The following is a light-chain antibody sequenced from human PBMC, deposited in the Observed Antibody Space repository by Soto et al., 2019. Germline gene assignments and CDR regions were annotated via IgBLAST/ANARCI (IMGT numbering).Light chain of an antibody. Sequence: QPVLTQPPSASGSPGQSVTISCTGTTSDVGTYDSVSWYQQHPGKAPKLIIYEVNKRPSGVPDRFSGSKSGNTASLTVSGLQAEDETHYYCASYAGSNNLLFGGGTKLTVL. CDR3: ASYAGSNNLL. V-gene: IGLV2-8*01. CDR1: TSDVGTYDS. CDR2: EVN. J-gene: IGLJ3*02.